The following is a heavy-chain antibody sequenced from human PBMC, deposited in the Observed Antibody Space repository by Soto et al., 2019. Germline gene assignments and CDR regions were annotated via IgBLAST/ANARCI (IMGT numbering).Heavy chain of an antibody. CDR1: GGSISGSSYY. D-gene: IGHD3-22*01. V-gene: IGHV4-39*01. Sequence: QLQLQESGPGLVKPSETLSLTCTVSGGSISGSSYYWAWIRQPPGKGLEGIGSAYYSGSTFYNPSLGGRVTISVDTSKNQFSLKLSSVTAADTSVYYCARQTKDYYYTSGYYVNWGQGTVVTVSS. J-gene: IGHJ4*02. CDR3: ARQTKDYYYTSGYYVN. CDR2: AYYSGST.